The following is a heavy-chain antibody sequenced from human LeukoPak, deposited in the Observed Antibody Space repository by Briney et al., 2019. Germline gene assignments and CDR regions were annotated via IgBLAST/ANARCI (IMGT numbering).Heavy chain of an antibody. CDR1: GGSISSSSYY. D-gene: IGHD2-15*01. V-gene: IGHV4-39*07. CDR3: ARRKVLYCSGGSCYRRSGFDY. CDR2: IYYSGST. J-gene: IGHJ4*02. Sequence: SETLSLTCTVSGGSISSSSYYWGWIRQPPGKGLEWIVSIYYSGSTYYNPSLKSRVTISVDTSKNQFSLKLSSVTAADTAVYYCARRKVLYCSGGSCYRRSGFDYWGQGTLVTVSS.